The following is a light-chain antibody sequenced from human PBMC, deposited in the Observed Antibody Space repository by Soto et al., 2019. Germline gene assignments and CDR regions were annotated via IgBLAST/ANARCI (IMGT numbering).Light chain of an antibody. CDR2: SNN. Sequence: QSVLTQPPSASGTPGQRVTMSCSVSSSNIGSNTVNWYQQLPGMAPKLLIYSNNHRPSGVPDRFSGSKSGTSASLAISGLQSEDEADYYCAAWDDSLNGNWVFGGGTKLTVL. CDR1: SSNIGSNT. CDR3: AAWDDSLNGNWV. J-gene: IGLJ3*02. V-gene: IGLV1-44*01.